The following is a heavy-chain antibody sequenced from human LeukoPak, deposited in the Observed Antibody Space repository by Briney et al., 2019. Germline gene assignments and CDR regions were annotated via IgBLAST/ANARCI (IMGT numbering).Heavy chain of an antibody. CDR3: AKDHGVGIVVVPAAIGIFDY. J-gene: IGHJ4*02. CDR1: GFTFSSYA. Sequence: ESGGSPRLSCAASGFTFSSYAMSWVRQAPGKGLEWVSAISGSGGSTYYADSVKGRFTISRDNSKNTLYLQMNSLRAEDTAVYYCAKDHGVGIVVVPAAIGIFDYWGQGTLVTVSS. D-gene: IGHD2-2*01. CDR2: ISGSGGST. V-gene: IGHV3-23*01.